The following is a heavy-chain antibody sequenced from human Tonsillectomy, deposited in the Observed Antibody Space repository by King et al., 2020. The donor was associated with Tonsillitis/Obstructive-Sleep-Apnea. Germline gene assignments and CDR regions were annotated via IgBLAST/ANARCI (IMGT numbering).Heavy chain of an antibody. CDR3: ARNGDYRFDY. J-gene: IGHJ4*02. D-gene: IGHD4-17*01. Sequence: VQLQQWGAGLLKPSETLSLTCAVYVGSFSDYYWSWIRQPPGKGLEWIGELNHSGSTNYNPSLKSRATISVDTSKNQFSLKLSSVTAADTAVYYCARNGDYRFDYWGQGTLVTVSS. CDR2: LNHSGST. V-gene: IGHV4-34*01. CDR1: VGSFSDYY.